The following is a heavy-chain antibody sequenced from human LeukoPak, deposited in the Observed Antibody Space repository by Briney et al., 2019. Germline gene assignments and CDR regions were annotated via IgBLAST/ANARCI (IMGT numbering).Heavy chain of an antibody. CDR1: GFTFSSYG. J-gene: IGHJ4*02. D-gene: IGHD3-22*01. CDR2: IKPDGSEI. Sequence: GGSLRLSCAASGFTFSSYGMHWVRQTPGKGLEWVGNIKPDGSEIYYVDSVKGRFTISRDNAKNSLYPQMNSLRAEDTAVYYCARRYYDNFDYWGQGTLVTVSS. CDR3: ARRYYDNFDY. V-gene: IGHV3-7*01.